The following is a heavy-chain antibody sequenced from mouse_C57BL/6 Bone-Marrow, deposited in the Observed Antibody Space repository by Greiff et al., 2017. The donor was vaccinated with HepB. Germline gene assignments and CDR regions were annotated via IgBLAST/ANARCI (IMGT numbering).Heavy chain of an antibody. CDR3: ARLLYSNPVAY. V-gene: IGHV5-17*01. CDR1: GFTFSDYG. D-gene: IGHD2-5*01. CDR2: ISSGSSTI. J-gene: IGHJ3*01. Sequence: EVQRVESGGGLVKPGGSLKLSCAASGFTFSDYGMHWVRQAPEKGLEWVAYISSGSSTIYYADTVKGRFTISRDNAKNTLFLQMTSLRSEDTAMYYCARLLYSNPVAYRGQGTLVTVSA.